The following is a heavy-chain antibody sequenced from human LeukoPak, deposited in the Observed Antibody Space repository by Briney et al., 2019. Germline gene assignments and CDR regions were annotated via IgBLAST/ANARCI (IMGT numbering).Heavy chain of an antibody. CDR1: GGSISSYY. V-gene: IGHV4-4*07. Sequence: PSETLSLTCTVSGGSISSYYWSWIQQPAGKGLEWIRRIYTSGSTNYNPSLKSRVTMSVDTSKNQFSLKLSSVTAADTAVYYCARKKGRTSFDYWGQGTLVTVSS. CDR3: ARKKGRTSFDY. D-gene: IGHD2-2*01. J-gene: IGHJ4*02. CDR2: IYTSGST.